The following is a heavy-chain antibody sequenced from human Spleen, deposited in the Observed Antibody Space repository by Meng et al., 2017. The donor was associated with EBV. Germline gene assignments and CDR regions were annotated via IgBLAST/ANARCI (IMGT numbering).Heavy chain of an antibody. CDR2: THYSGRT. Sequence: QARLEASEPGQSHPSATPPPSSTVPGYSIRTVYYWGWIRQPPGRGLEWIGSTHYSGRTYYSPSLKSRVTVSVDTSKNQFSLKLTSVTAADTAMYYCARGGSGYGNNFFDSWGQGTLVTVSS. J-gene: IGHJ5*01. D-gene: IGHD5-12*01. CDR1: GYSIRTVYY. V-gene: IGHV4-38-2*02. CDR3: ARGGSGYGNNFFDS.